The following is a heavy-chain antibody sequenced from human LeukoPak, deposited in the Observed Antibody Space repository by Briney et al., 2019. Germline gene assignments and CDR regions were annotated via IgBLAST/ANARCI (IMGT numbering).Heavy chain of an antibody. D-gene: IGHD2-8*01. CDR1: EFTFSSYD. J-gene: IGHJ4*02. Sequence: GGYLRLSCAASEFTFSSYDMHWVRRATGKGLDWVSAIGTAGDTYYPGSVKGRFTISRENAKNSLYLQMNSLRAGDTAVYYCARAYRVRFQPLLYFDYWSQGTLVTVSS. CDR2: IGTAGDT. CDR3: ARAYRVRFQPLLYFDY. V-gene: IGHV3-13*01.